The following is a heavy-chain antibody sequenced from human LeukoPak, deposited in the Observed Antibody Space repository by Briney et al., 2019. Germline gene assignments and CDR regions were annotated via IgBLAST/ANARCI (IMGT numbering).Heavy chain of an antibody. J-gene: IGHJ4*02. CDR3: ARDPASGGFDS. CDR2: ISGSGGST. V-gene: IGHV3-23*01. Sequence: GGSLRLSCAASGFTFSSYAMSWVRQAPGKGLEWVSAISGSGGSTYYADSVKGRFTISRDNSKRSLYLQMNSLRDEDTAVYYRARDPASGGFDSWGQGILVTVSS. D-gene: IGHD2-15*01. CDR1: GFTFSSYA.